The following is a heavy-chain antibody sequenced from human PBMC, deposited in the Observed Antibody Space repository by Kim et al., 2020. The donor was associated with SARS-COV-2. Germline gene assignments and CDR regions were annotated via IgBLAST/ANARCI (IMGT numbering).Heavy chain of an antibody. CDR3: AKLRTASGSDFRFDY. D-gene: IGHD1-26*01. V-gene: IGHV4-4*02. Sequence: SETLSLTCAVSGDSISSINWWTWVRQPPGKGLEWIVEIHHSGNTNYNQSLKSRVSISGDNPKNQFFLRLTSVTAADTAVYYCAKLRTASGSDFRFDYSA. CDR1: GDSISSINW. CDR2: IHHSGNT. J-gene: IGHJ4*01.